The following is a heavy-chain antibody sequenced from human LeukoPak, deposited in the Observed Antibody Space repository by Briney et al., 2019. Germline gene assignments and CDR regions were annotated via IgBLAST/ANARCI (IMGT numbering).Heavy chain of an antibody. D-gene: IGHD5-18*01. CDR3: ARLTLGGYSYGPYYGMDV. CDR1: GYTFTSYY. CDR2: INPSGGST. Sequence: ASVKVSCKASGYTFTSYYMHWVRQAPGQGLEWMGIINPSGGSTSYAQKFQGRVTMTGDTSTSTVYMELSSLRSEDTAVYYCARLTLGGYSYGPYYGMDVWGQGTTVTVSS. J-gene: IGHJ6*02. V-gene: IGHV1-46*01.